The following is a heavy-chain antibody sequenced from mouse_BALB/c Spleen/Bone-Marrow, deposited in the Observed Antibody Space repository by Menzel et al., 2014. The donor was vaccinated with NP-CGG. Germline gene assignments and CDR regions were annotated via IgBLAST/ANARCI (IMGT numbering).Heavy chain of an antibody. Sequence: DVMLVESGGGLVQPGGSRELSCAASGFTFSSFGMHWVRQAPEKGLEWIAYISSDSGAIFYADTVKGRFTISRDNPKNTLFLQMTSLRSEGTAIYFCTRGGNWEDFDYWGQGTTLTVSS. CDR1: GFTFSSFG. CDR2: ISSDSGAI. J-gene: IGHJ2*01. V-gene: IGHV5-17*02. D-gene: IGHD4-1*01. CDR3: TRGGNWEDFDY.